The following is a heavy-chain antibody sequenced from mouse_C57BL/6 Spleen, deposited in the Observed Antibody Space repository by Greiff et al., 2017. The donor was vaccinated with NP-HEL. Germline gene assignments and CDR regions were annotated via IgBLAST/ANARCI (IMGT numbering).Heavy chain of an antibody. D-gene: IGHD1-2*01. J-gene: IGHJ2*01. Sequence: EVKLVESGAELVKPGASVKLSCTASGFNIKDYYMHWVKQRPEQGLEWIGRLDPEDGETKYAPKFQGKATITADTSSNTAYLQLSSLTSEDTAVYYCAGTTADYFDYWGQGTTLTVSS. CDR2: LDPEDGET. V-gene: IGHV14-2*01. CDR1: GFNIKDYY. CDR3: AGTTADYFDY.